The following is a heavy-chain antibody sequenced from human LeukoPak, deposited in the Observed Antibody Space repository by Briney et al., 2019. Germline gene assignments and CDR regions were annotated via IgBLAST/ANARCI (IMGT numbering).Heavy chain of an antibody. CDR1: GFTFSNYW. Sequence: PGGSLRLSCAASGFTFSNYWMHWVRQAPGRGLVWVSRIKSDGSRTDYADSVKGRFTISRDNSKNTLYLQMNSLRAEDTAVHYCAKDGGGGYSSSTYFDYWGQGTLVTVSS. J-gene: IGHJ4*02. V-gene: IGHV3-74*01. CDR2: IKSDGSRT. CDR3: AKDGGGGYSSSTYFDY. D-gene: IGHD6-6*01.